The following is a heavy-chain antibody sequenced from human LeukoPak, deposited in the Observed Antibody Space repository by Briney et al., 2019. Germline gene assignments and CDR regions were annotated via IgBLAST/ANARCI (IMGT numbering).Heavy chain of an antibody. D-gene: IGHD4-17*01. Sequence: SETLSLTCAVSGGSISSGGYSWSWIRQPPGKGLEWIGYIYHSGSTYYNPSLKSRVTIPVDRSKNQFSLKLSSVTAADTAVYYCARGRTVLFDYWGQGTLVTVSS. CDR2: IYHSGST. CDR1: GGSISSGGYS. CDR3: ARGRTVLFDY. J-gene: IGHJ4*02. V-gene: IGHV4-30-2*01.